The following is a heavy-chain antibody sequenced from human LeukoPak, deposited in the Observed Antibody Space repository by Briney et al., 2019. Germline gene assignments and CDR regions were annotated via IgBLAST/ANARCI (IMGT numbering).Heavy chain of an antibody. Sequence: SAKVSCKASGGTFSSYAISWVRQAPGQGLEWMGGIIPIFGTANYAQKFQGRVTITADESTSTAYMELSSLRSEDTAVYYCARGPGPLYYDFWSAYGMDVWGQGTTVTVSS. CDR2: IIPIFGTA. CDR3: ARGPGPLYYDFWSAYGMDV. J-gene: IGHJ6*02. V-gene: IGHV1-69*13. CDR1: GGTFSSYA. D-gene: IGHD3-3*01.